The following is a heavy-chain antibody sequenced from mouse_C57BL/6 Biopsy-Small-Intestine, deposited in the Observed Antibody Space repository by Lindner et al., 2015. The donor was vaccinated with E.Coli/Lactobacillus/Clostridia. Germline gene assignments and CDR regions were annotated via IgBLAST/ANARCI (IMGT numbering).Heavy chain of an antibody. J-gene: IGHJ1*03. D-gene: IGHD1-1*01. V-gene: IGHV1-82*01. CDR3: ASWGYGSSYWYFDV. Sequence: VQLQESGPELVKPGASVKISCKASGYAFSSSWMNWVEQRPGKGLEWIGRIYPGDGDTKYNGKFKGKATLTADKSSSTAYMQLSSLTSEDSAVYFCASWGYGSSYWYFDVWGTGTTVTVSS. CDR2: IYPGDGDT. CDR1: GYAFSSSW.